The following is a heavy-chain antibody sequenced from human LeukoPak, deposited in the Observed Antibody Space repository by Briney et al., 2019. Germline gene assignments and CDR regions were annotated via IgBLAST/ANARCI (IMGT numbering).Heavy chain of an antibody. CDR3: ARGSGVVPAAMSRYSGYDFKSRYNWFDP. V-gene: IGHV4-59*01. Sequence: SETLSLTCTVSGVSISSYYWSWIRQPPGKGLEWIGYIYYSGSTNYNPSLKSRVTISVDTSKNQFSLKLSSVTAADTAVYYCARGSGVVPAAMSRYSGYDFKSRYNWFDPWGQGTLVTVSS. CDR2: IYYSGST. D-gene: IGHD2-2*01. J-gene: IGHJ5*02. CDR1: GVSISSYY.